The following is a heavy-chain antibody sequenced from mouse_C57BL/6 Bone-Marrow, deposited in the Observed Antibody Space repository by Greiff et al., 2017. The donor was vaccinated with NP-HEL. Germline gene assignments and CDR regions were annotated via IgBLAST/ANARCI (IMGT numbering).Heavy chain of an antibody. CDR2: ISSGSSTI. CDR1: GFTFSDYG. Sequence: EVQLQESGGGLVKPGGSLKLSCAASGFTFSDYGMHWVRQAPEKGLEWVAYISSGSSTIYYADTVKGRFTISRDNAKNTLFLQMTSLRSEDTAMYYCARNYYGILDYWGQGTTLTVSS. J-gene: IGHJ2*01. D-gene: IGHD1-1*01. V-gene: IGHV5-17*01. CDR3: ARNYYGILDY.